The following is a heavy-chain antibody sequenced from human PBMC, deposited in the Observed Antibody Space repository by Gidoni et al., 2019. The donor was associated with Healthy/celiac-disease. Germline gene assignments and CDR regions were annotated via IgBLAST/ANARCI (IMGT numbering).Heavy chain of an antibody. V-gene: IGHV4-59*08. D-gene: IGHD3-10*01. Sequence: QVQLQESGPGLVKPSETLSLTCTVSGRSISSYYWSWIRQPPGKGLEWIGYIYYSGSTNYNPSLKSRVTISVDTSKNQFSLKLSTVTAADTAVYYCARQHGSGSYYYGGNWFDPWGQGTLVTVSS. CDR3: ARQHGSGSYYYGGNWFDP. CDR2: IYYSGST. CDR1: GRSISSYY. J-gene: IGHJ5*02.